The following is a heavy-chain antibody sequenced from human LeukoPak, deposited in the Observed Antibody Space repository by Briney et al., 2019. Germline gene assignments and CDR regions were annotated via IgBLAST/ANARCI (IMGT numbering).Heavy chain of an antibody. CDR1: GFTFSSYA. V-gene: IGHV3-30-3*02. D-gene: IGHD1-20*01. CDR2: ISYDGSNK. J-gene: IGHJ4*02. Sequence: GGSLRLSCAASGFTFSSYAMHWVRQAPGKGLEWVAVISYDGSNKYYADSVKGRFTISRDNSKNTLYLQMNSLRAEDTAVYYCAKRTSNWNYFDYWGQGTLVTVSS. CDR3: AKRTSNWNYFDY.